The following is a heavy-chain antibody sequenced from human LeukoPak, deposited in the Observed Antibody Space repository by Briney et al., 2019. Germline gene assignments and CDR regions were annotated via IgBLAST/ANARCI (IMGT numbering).Heavy chain of an antibody. CDR2: IGTAGDT. V-gene: IGHV3-13*04. Sequence: GGSLRLSCAASGFTFSSYDMHWVRQATGKGLEWVSAIGTAGDTYYPGSVKGRFTISRENAKNSLYLQMNSLRAGDTAVYYCARAARGGNLDYWGQGTLVTVSS. CDR1: GFTFSSYD. CDR3: ARAARGGNLDY. J-gene: IGHJ4*02. D-gene: IGHD4-23*01.